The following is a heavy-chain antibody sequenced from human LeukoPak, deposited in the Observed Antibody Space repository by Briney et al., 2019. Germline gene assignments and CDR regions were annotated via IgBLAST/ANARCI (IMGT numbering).Heavy chain of an antibody. V-gene: IGHV3-23*01. CDR2: ISGSGGST. Sequence: PGGSLRLSCAASGFTFSSYAMSWVRQAPGKWLEWVSAISGSGGSTYYADSVKGRFTISRDNSKNTLYLQMNSLRAEDTAVYYCAKEMIRYSSGWTTRPPLDYWGQGTLVTVSS. CDR1: GFTFSSYA. D-gene: IGHD6-19*01. J-gene: IGHJ4*02. CDR3: AKEMIRYSSGWTTRPPLDY.